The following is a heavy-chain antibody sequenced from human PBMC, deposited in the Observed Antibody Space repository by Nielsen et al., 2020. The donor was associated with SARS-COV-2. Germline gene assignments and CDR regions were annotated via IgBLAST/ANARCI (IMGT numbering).Heavy chain of an antibody. J-gene: IGHJ4*02. Sequence: ASVKVSCKASGYTFTSYYMHWVRQAPGQGLEWMGIINPSGGSTSYAQKFQGRVTMTRDTSTSTVYMELRSLRSDDTAVYYCARVGVFAGTFDYWGQGTLVTVSS. CDR1: GYTFTSYY. V-gene: IGHV1-46*01. CDR3: ARVGVFAGTFDY. CDR2: INPSGGST. D-gene: IGHD3-10*01.